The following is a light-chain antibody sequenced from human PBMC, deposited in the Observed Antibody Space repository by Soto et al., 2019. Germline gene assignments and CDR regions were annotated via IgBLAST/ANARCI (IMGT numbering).Light chain of an antibody. CDR2: DVS. V-gene: IGLV2-14*01. Sequence: QSALTQPASVSGSPEQSITISCTGTSSDVGGYNYVSWYQQHPGKAPKLMIYDVSNRPSGVSNRFSGSKSGNTASLTISGPQAEDEADYYCSSYTSSSTNWVFGGGTKLTVL. J-gene: IGLJ3*02. CDR3: SSYTSSSTNWV. CDR1: SSDVGGYNY.